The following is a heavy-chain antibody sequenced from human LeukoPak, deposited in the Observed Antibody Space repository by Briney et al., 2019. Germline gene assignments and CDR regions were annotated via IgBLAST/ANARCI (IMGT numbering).Heavy chain of an antibody. D-gene: IGHD6-19*01. CDR3: ARVKSLSQWLVEQGSKVDY. Sequence: GGSLRLSCAASGFTVSSNYMSWVRQAPGKGLEWVSVIYSGSSTYYADSVKGRFTISRDNSKNTLYLQMNSLRAEDTAVYYCARVKSLSQWLVEQGSKVDYWGQGTLVTVSS. J-gene: IGHJ4*02. V-gene: IGHV3-66*01. CDR1: GFTVSSNY. CDR2: IYSGSST.